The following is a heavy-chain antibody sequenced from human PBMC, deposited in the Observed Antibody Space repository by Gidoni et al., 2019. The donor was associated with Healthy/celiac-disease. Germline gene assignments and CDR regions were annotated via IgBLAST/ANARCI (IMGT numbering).Heavy chain of an antibody. D-gene: IGHD3-22*01. CDR2: ISSSSSTI. J-gene: IGHJ3*02. V-gene: IGHV3-48*02. CDR1: GFTFSSYS. CDR3: AREWLLLYRAFDI. Sequence: EVQLVESGGGLVQPVGSLRLSCAASGFTFSSYSMNWVRQAPGKGLEWVSYISSSSSTIYYADSVKGRFTISRDNAKNSLYLQMNSLRDEDTAVYYCAREWLLLYRAFDIWGQGTMVTVSS.